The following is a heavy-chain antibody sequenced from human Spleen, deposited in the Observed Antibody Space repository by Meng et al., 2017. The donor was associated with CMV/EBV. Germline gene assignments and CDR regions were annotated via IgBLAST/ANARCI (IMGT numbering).Heavy chain of an antibody. Sequence: YSFTPYEINWVRQATGQGLEWLGRMDPNNGLTGFAPKFQGRVTMTRDTSINTAYMELSSLRSDDTAVYYCARAHRDFNFWSGFPRFDPWGQGTLVTVSS. D-gene: IGHD3-3*01. CDR3: ARAHRDFNFWSGFPRFDP. V-gene: IGHV1-8*01. CDR1: YSFTPYE. J-gene: IGHJ5*02. CDR2: MDPNNGLT.